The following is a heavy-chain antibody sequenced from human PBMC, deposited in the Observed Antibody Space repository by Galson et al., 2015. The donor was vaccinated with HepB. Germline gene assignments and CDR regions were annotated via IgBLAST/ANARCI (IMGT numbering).Heavy chain of an antibody. Sequence: SLRLSCAASGFSFSSYAMSWVRQAPGKGLEWVSILSRSGGGAYYADSVKGRFTISRDNSKNTLYLEMNSLRTEDTALYYCAKDRSNWYYFDYWGQGTLVTVSS. CDR2: LSRSGGGA. V-gene: IGHV3-23*01. CDR1: GFSFSSYA. D-gene: IGHD6-13*01. J-gene: IGHJ4*02. CDR3: AKDRSNWYYFDY.